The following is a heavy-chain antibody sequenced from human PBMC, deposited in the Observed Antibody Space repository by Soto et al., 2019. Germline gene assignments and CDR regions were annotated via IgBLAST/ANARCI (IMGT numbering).Heavy chain of an antibody. V-gene: IGHV4-61*01. CDR1: GGSFKSGSYS. J-gene: IGHJ4*02. Sequence: SETLSLTCTVSGGSFKSGSYSWSWIRQPPGKGLEWIGYVYRTRRTSYNPSLKSRVSISMDTSKNQFSLNLDSVTAADTAVYFCARDFAYFDSWGQGTLVTVSS. CDR2: VYRTRRT. CDR3: ARDFAYFDS. D-gene: IGHD3-3*01.